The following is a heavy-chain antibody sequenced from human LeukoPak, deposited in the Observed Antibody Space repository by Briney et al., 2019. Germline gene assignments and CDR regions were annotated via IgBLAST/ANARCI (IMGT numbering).Heavy chain of an antibody. CDR2: INPSGGST. D-gene: IGHD4-17*01. CDR3: ARDYGDYALGSRYFDY. J-gene: IGHJ4*02. V-gene: IGHV1-46*01. Sequence: ASVKVSCKASGYTFTSYYMHWVRQAPGQGLEWMGIINPSGGSTSYAQKFQGRVTMTRDTSTSTVYMELSSLRSEDTAVYYCARDYGDYALGSRYFDYWGQGTLVTVSS. CDR1: GYTFTSYY.